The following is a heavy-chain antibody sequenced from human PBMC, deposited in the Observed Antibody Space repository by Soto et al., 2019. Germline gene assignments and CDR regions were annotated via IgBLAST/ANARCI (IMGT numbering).Heavy chain of an antibody. D-gene: IGHD1-26*01. Sequence: QVQLQESGPGLVKPSGTLSLTCAVSGASISSTTTGDWWSWVRQPPGKGLEWIGEIHHSGSTNYNPSLKSRVAMSVDKSKNQFSLRLSSVTAADTAVYYCAKMVGATLVDNWGQGTLVTVSS. J-gene: IGHJ4*02. CDR3: AKMVGATLVDN. CDR1: GASISSTTTGDW. CDR2: IHHSGST. V-gene: IGHV4-4*02.